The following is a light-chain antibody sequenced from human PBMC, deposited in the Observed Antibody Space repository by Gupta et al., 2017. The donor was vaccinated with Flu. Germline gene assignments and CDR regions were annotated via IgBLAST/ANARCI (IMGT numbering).Light chain of an antibody. CDR2: KAS. Sequence: DIQMTQSPSTLSASVGDRIAISCRASQSIRTYLAWYQQKPGKAPKLLIYKASSLESGVPSSFSGSGSETEFTLTIRSLQPHDFATYYCQQYNSFPPTFGQGTKLEV. V-gene: IGKV1-5*03. J-gene: IGKJ2*01. CDR1: QSIRTY. CDR3: QQYNSFPPT.